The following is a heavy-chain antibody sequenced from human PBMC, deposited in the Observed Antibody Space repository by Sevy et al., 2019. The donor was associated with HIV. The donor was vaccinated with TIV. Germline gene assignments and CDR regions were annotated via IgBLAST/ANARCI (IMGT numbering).Heavy chain of an antibody. CDR1: GFTVNTNY. D-gene: IGHD3-9*01. CDR2: IYSGGST. CDR3: ARPYYVILTGYSPPYYFDY. J-gene: IGHJ4*02. Sequence: GGSLRLSCTASGFTVNTNYMSWVRQAPEKGLEWVSVIYSGGSTYYADSVKGRFTISRDNSKNTRYLQMNSLRAEYTAVYYCARPYYVILTGYSPPYYFDYWGQGTLVTVSS. V-gene: IGHV3-53*05.